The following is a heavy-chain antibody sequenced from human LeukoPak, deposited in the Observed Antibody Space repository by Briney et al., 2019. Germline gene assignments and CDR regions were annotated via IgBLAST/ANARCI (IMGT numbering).Heavy chain of an antibody. J-gene: IGHJ4*02. CDR3: TTWTDLYDY. CDR2: IRSKTDGGTI. V-gene: IGHV3-15*01. D-gene: IGHD3/OR15-3a*01. Sequence: PGGPLRLSCAASGFTFSNAWMSWVRQAPGMGLDWVGRIRSKTDGGTIDYAAPVKGRFVISRDDSRDTLYLQMNSLRIEDTAMYYCTTWTDLYDYWGQGILVTVSP. CDR1: GFTFSNAW.